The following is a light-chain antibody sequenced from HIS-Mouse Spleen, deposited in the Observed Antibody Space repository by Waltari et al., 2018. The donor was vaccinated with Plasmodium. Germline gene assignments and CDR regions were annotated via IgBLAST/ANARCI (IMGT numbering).Light chain of an antibody. CDR2: EGS. CDR1: SRNVGSYNL. Sequence: QSALTQPASVSGSPGQSITISCTGTSRNVGSYNLFSWYQQHPGKPPKLMIYEGSKRPSGVSNRFSGSKSGNTASLTISGLQAEDEADYYCCSYAGSSTYVFGTGTKVTVL. V-gene: IGLV2-23*01. J-gene: IGLJ1*01. CDR3: CSYAGSSTYV.